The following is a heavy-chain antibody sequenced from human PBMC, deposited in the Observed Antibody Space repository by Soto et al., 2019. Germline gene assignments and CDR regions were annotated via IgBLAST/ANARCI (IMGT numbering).Heavy chain of an antibody. CDR1: GGTFSSSA. Sequence: QVQLAQSGAEAKKPGSSVKVSCKASGGTFSSSAISWLRQAPGQGLEWMGVIVPMFGTTDKARKFQDRVTFTADESTSTAYMELSSLRSEDTATYYCAKIGERSWFDSWGQGTLVTVSS. CDR3: AKIGERSWFDS. V-gene: IGHV1-69*01. J-gene: IGHJ5*01. CDR2: IVPMFGTT.